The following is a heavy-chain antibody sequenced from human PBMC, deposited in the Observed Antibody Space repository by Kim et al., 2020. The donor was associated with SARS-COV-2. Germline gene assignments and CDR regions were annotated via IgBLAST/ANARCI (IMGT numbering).Heavy chain of an antibody. J-gene: IGHJ6*02. CDR3: ARVNSSGWYGYYYYGMDV. CDR2: IYHSGST. CDR1: GGSISSSNW. D-gene: IGHD6-19*01. Sequence: SETLSLTCAVSGGSISSSNWWSWVRQPPGKGLEWIGEIYHSGSTNYNPSLKSRVTISVDKSKNQFSLKLSFVTAADTAVYYCARVNSSGWYGYYYYGMDVWGQGTTVTVSS. V-gene: IGHV4-4*02.